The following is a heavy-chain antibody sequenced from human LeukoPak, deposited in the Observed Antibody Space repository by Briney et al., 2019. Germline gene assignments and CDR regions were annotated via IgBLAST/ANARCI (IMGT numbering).Heavy chain of an antibody. J-gene: IGHJ4*02. V-gene: IGHV1-18*01. CDR1: GYTFTSYG. Sequence: GASVKVSCKASGYTFTSYGISWVRQAPGQGLEWMGWISAYNGNTNYAQKLQGRVTMTTDTSTSTAYMELRSLRSDDTAVYYCARIRLWDYDSSGYYLWGQGTLVTVSS. D-gene: IGHD3-22*01. CDR2: ISAYNGNT. CDR3: ARIRLWDYDSSGYYL.